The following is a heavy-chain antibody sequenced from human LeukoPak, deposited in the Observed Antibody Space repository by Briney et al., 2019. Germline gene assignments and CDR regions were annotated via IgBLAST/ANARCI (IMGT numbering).Heavy chain of an antibody. CDR1: GGSISSFY. Sequence: PSETLSLTCTVSGGSISSFYWSWIRQPPGKGLEWIGYIYYSGSTNYNPSLKSRVTISVDTSKIQFSLKLSSVTAADTAVYYCARHGTSGTNLNWFDPWGQGTLVTVSS. CDR2: IYYSGST. V-gene: IGHV4-59*01. CDR3: ARHGTSGTNLNWFDP. J-gene: IGHJ5*02. D-gene: IGHD1-1*01.